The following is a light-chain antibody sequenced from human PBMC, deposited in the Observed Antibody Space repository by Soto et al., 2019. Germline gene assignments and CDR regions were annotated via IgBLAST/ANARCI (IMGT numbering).Light chain of an antibody. CDR3: QQRSNWQT. CDR1: QSVSSY. Sequence: EIVLTQSPATLSLSPGERATLSCRASQSVSSYLAWYQQKPGQAPRLLIYDASNRATGIPARFSGSGSGTDFTLTCSSLEPEDFAVYYCQQRSNWQTFGQGTKVEIK. V-gene: IGKV3-11*01. CDR2: DAS. J-gene: IGKJ1*01.